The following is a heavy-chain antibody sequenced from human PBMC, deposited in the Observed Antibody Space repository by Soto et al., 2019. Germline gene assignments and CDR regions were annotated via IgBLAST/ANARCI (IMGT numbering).Heavy chain of an antibody. V-gene: IGHV1-8*01. Sequence: ASVKVSCKASGYTFTSYVINWVRQATGQGLEWMGWMNPNSGNTGYAQKLQGRVTMTTDTSTSTAYMELRSLRSDDTAVYYCARALGYSGYAGMDVWGQGTTVTVSS. CDR3: ARALGYSGYAGMDV. J-gene: IGHJ6*02. CDR1: GYTFTSYV. CDR2: MNPNSGNT. D-gene: IGHD5-12*01.